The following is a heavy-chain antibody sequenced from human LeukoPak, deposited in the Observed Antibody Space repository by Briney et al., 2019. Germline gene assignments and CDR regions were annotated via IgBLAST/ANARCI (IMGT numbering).Heavy chain of an antibody. Sequence: DPSETLSLTCTVSGGSISSISYYWGWIRQPPGKGLEWIGHIYYRGSTFYNPSLRGRVTISVDTSKNHFSVKLTSVTTADTAVYYCARLYGNFQNYYDYWGQGTLVTVSS. CDR1: GGSISSISYY. CDR2: IYYRGST. V-gene: IGHV4-39*07. D-gene: IGHD1-7*01. J-gene: IGHJ4*02. CDR3: ARLYGNFQNYYDY.